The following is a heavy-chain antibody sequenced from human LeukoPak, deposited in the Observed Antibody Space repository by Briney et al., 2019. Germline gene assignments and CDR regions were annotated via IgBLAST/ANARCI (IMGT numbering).Heavy chain of an antibody. J-gene: IGHJ4*02. CDR2: IYYSGTT. CDR3: ARHKIWDGYGGLFDY. V-gene: IGHV4-39*01. Sequence: GSLRLSCAASGFTVSSNYMSWVRQSPGKGLEWIGTIYYSGTTYYNPSLKSRVTISVDTSKNHFSLKLSSVTAADTAMYYCARHKIWDGYGGLFDYWGQGTLVTVSS. CDR1: GFTVSSNY. D-gene: IGHD4-23*01.